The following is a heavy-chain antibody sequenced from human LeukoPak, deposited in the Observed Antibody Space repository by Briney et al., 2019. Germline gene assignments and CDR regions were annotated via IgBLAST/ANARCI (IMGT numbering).Heavy chain of an antibody. Sequence: PSETLSLTCAVSGYSVSSGYYWGWIRQPPGKGLEWIGSIYHSGSTYYNPSLKSRVTISVDTSKNQFSLKLSSVTAADTAVYYCARPVSAGATTDAFDIWGQGTMDTVSS. CDR2: IYHSGST. J-gene: IGHJ3*02. CDR1: GYSVSSGYY. D-gene: IGHD1-26*01. CDR3: ARPVSAGATTDAFDI. V-gene: IGHV4-38-2*01.